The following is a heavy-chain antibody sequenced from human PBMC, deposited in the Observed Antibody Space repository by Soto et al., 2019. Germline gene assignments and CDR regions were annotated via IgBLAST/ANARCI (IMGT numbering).Heavy chain of an antibody. CDR1: GFTFSSYA. CDR3: ARPLWRDDYNWGYFDL. V-gene: IGHV3-30-3*01. J-gene: IGHJ2*01. D-gene: IGHD4-4*01. CDR2: ISYDGSNK. Sequence: QVQLVESGGGVVQPGRSLRLSCAASGFTFSSYAMHWVRQAPGKGLEWGAVISYDGSNKYYAYSLKGRFTISRDNSKNALYLQMNSLTTEDTAVYYCARPLWRDDYNWGYFDLWCRGTLVTVSS.